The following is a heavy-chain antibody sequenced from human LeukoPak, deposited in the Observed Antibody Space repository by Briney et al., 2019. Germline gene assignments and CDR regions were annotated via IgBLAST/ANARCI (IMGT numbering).Heavy chain of an antibody. CDR1: GGSISSYY. J-gene: IGHJ6*03. CDR2: IYNSGST. Sequence: SETLSLTCTVSGGSISSYYWSWVRQPAGKGLEWIGRIYNSGSTNYNPSLKSRVTMSVDTPKNQFSLKLSSVTAADTAVYYCAREGQQWLAYYYYYYMDVWGKGTTVTISS. V-gene: IGHV4-4*07. D-gene: IGHD6-19*01. CDR3: AREGQQWLAYYYYYYMDV.